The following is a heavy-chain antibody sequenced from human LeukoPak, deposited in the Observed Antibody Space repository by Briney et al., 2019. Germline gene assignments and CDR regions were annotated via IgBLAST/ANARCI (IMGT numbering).Heavy chain of an antibody. CDR2: ISGSGGST. CDR1: GFTFSSYA. V-gene: IGHV3-23*01. Sequence: GGSLRPSCAASGFTFSSYAMSWVRQAPGKGLEWVSAISGSGGSTYYADSVKGRFTISRDNSKNTLYLQMNSLRAEDTAVYYCAKVGDKVVVTPRFDPWGQGTLVTVSS. CDR3: AKVGDKVVVTPRFDP. D-gene: IGHD3-22*01. J-gene: IGHJ5*02.